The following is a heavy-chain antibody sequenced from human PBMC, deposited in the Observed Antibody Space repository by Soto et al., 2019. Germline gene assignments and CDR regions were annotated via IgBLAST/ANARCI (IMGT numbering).Heavy chain of an antibody. D-gene: IGHD3-10*01. V-gene: IGHV4-61*01. CDR2: ISYTGYT. J-gene: IGHJ4*02. Sequence: QVQLQESGPGLVRPSETLSLTCTVSGGSVTSGPNYWNWIRQPPGKGLECIGYISYTGYTKYSPSLKSRVTMSKDASKNEVSLRLISVTAADTATYYCVRTYKGAYWGQGALVIVSS. CDR3: VRTYKGAY. CDR1: GGSVTSGPNY.